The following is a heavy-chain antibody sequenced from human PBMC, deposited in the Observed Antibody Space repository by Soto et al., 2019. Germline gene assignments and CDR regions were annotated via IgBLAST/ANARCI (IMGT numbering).Heavy chain of an antibody. J-gene: IGHJ1*01. V-gene: IGHV4-61*01. CDR2: VNHSGRT. Sequence: SETLSLTCTVSGGSVSSGSYYWSWIRQPPGKGLEWIGNVNHSGRTNYNPSLKGRATISVDTSKTQFSLKVTSVTAADTAVYYCARGLNLYESGSPDPNGNWGQGTLVTVSS. CDR3: ARGLNLYESGSPDPNGN. D-gene: IGHD3-10*01. CDR1: GGSVSSGSYY.